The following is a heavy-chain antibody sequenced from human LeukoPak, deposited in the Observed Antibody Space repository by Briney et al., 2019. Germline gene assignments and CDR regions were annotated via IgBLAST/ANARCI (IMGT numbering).Heavy chain of an antibody. Sequence: SETLSLTCTVSGGSISSRSYYCGWIRQPPGKGLECIGRIYYSRSTYYKPSLKSRATISVDTANNQFSLRLSSVTAADRAVYYCARQKIGVVTYFFDYWGQGTLVTVSS. J-gene: IGHJ4*02. CDR3: ARQKIGVVTYFFDY. V-gene: IGHV4-39*01. D-gene: IGHD3-3*01. CDR2: IYYSRST. CDR1: GGSISSRSYY.